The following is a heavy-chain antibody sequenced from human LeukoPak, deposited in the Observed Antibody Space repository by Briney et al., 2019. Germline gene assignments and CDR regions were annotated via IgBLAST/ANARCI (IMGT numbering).Heavy chain of an antibody. CDR2: ITGSSSSI. D-gene: IGHD3-10*01. J-gene: IGHJ4*02. CDR3: ARLTPSYYQDY. Sequence: GGSLRLSCAASGFTFSSYSMNWVRQAPGKGLEWLSSITGSSSSIHYADSVKGRFTISRDNAESSLYLQMNSLSDGDTAVYYCARLTPSYYQDYWGQGTLVTVSS. CDR1: GFTFSSYS. V-gene: IGHV3-48*02.